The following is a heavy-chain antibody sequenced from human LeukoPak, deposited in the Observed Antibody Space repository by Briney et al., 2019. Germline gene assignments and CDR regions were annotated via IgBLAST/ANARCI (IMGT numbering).Heavy chain of an antibody. CDR1: GGSISSYY. CDR2: IYYSGST. V-gene: IGHV4-59*01. D-gene: IGHD3-22*01. Sequence: PSETLSLTCTVSGGSISSYYWSWIRQPPGKGLEWIGYIYYSGSTNCNPSLKSRVTISVDTSKNQFSLKLSSVTAADTAVYYCARVGDYYDSSGYPRYYFDYWGQGTLVTVSS. J-gene: IGHJ4*02. CDR3: ARVGDYYDSSGYPRYYFDY.